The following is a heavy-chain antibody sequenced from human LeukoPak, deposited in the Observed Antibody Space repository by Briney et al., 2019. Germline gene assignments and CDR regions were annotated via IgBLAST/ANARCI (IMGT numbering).Heavy chain of an antibody. Sequence: PGGSLRLSCTASGFTFSSYAMSWVRQAPGKGLEWVSAISSSGGSTYYADSVKGRFTISRDNSKNTLYLQMNSLRAEDTAVYYCAKVWNGDQRRSGDDAFDIWGQGTMVTVSS. CDR1: GFTFSSYA. J-gene: IGHJ3*02. V-gene: IGHV3-23*01. CDR2: ISSSGGST. CDR3: AKVWNGDQRRSGDDAFDI. D-gene: IGHD1-1*01.